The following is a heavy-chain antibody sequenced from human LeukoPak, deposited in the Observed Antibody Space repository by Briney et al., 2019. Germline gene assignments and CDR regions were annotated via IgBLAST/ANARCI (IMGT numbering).Heavy chain of an antibody. CDR2: INHSGST. J-gene: IGHJ6*03. V-gene: IGHV4-34*01. D-gene: IGHD3-10*01. CDR3: ARRIGSGSYIAFYYYYYMDV. CDR1: GGSFSGYY. Sequence: PSETLSLTCAVYGGSFSGYYWSWIRQPPGKGLEWIGEINHSGSTNYNPSLKSRVTISVDTSKNQFSLKLSSVTAADTAVYYCARRIGSGSYIAFYYYYYMDVWGKGTTVTISS.